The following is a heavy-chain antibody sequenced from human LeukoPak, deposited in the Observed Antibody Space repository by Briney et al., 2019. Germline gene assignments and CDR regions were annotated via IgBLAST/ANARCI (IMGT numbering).Heavy chain of an antibody. CDR1: GFTFSSYA. Sequence: GGFLRLSCAASGFTFSSYAMHWVRQAPGKGLEWVANIKQDGSEKYYVDSVKGRFTISRDNAKNSLYLQMNSLRAEDTAVYYCARASDTAMVDGYFQHWGQGTLVTVSS. CDR3: ARASDTAMVDGYFQH. D-gene: IGHD5-18*01. V-gene: IGHV3-7*01. CDR2: IKQDGSEK. J-gene: IGHJ1*01.